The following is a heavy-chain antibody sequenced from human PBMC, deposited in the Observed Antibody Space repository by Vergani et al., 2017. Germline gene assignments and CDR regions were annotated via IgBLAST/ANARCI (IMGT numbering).Heavy chain of an antibody. D-gene: IGHD3-9*01. CDR1: GYTFTSYG. Sequence: QVQLVQSGADVKKPGASVKVSCTASGYTFTSYGISWVRQAPGQGLEWMGWISAYNGNTNYAQKLQGRVTMTTDTSTSTAYMELRSLRSDDTAVYYCAIVCPATRCVDWLPESGGNAIDIWGQGTMVTVSS. CDR3: AIVCPATRCVDWLPESGGNAIDI. V-gene: IGHV1-18*01. CDR2: ISAYNGNT. J-gene: IGHJ3*02.